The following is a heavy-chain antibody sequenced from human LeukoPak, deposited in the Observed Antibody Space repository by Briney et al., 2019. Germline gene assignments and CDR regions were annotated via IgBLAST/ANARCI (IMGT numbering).Heavy chain of an antibody. D-gene: IGHD4-23*01. J-gene: IGHJ4*02. V-gene: IGHV4-59*01. CDR3: ARVSKYGGSSFDY. CDR1: GGSISSYY. CDR2: IYYSGST. Sequence: SETLSLTCTVSGGSISSYYWSWIRQPPGKGLEWIGYIYYSGSTNYNPSLKSRVTISVDTSKNQFSLKLSSVTAADTAVYYCARVSKYGGSSFDYWGQGTLVTVSS.